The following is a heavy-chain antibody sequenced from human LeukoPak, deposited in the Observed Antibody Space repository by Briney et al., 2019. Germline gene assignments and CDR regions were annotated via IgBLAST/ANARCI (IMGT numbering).Heavy chain of an antibody. V-gene: IGHV4-4*09. CDR1: GDSMSSSY. CDR2: ISAGGST. CDR3: ARLIPGTTGHRINYFDY. D-gene: IGHD1-20*01. Sequence: SETLSLTCTVSGDSMSSSYWNWIRQPPGKGLEWIGYISAGGSTNYNPSLKSRIIISVDMSKTQFSLKLTSVTAADTAIYYCARLIPGTTGHRINYFDYSGRGTLVTVSS. J-gene: IGHJ4*02.